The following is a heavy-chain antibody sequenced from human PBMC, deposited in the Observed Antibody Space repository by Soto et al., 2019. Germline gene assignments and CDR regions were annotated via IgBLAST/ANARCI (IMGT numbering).Heavy chain of an antibody. Sequence: GGSLRLSCAAFGFTFSSYSMNWVRQASGKGLEWVSSISSSSFSINYADSVKGRFSISRDNAQNSLHLQMNNLRAEDTAVYYCARNESSNIYGMDVWGQGTTVTVSS. D-gene: IGHD6-6*01. V-gene: IGHV3-21*01. CDR3: ARNESSNIYGMDV. CDR2: ISSSSFSI. J-gene: IGHJ6*02. CDR1: GFTFSSYS.